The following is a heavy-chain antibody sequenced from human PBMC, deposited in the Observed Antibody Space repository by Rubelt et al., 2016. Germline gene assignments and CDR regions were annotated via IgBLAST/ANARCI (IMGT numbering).Heavy chain of an antibody. V-gene: IGHV3-53*01. Sequence: EVQLVESGGGLIQPGGSLRLSCAASGFSVRSKYMSWVRQAPGRGLEWVSLLHSSDSPYYADSVKGRFTISRGNSKDTLYLHMNSRRAEDTAVDYCGTLYRNTSFLNGMDLWGPGTTVTV. CDR2: LHSSDSP. CDR1: GFSVRSKY. D-gene: IGHD3-16*02. J-gene: IGHJ6*02. CDR3: GTLYRNTSFLNGMDL.